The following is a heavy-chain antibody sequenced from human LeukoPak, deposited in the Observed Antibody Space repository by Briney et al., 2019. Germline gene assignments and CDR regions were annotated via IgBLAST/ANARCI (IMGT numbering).Heavy chain of an antibody. CDR2: IYSGGST. CDR3: ARDRGFHCSSTSCSTRNAFDI. D-gene: IGHD2-2*01. Sequence: GGSLVLSCAAAGFTVSSNYMSGGRPAPGKGLEWVSVIYSGGSTYYADSVKGRFTISRDNSKNTLYLQMNSLRAEDTAVYYCARDRGFHCSSTSCSTRNAFDIWGQGTMVTVSS. CDR1: GFTVSSNY. V-gene: IGHV3-66*02. J-gene: IGHJ3*02.